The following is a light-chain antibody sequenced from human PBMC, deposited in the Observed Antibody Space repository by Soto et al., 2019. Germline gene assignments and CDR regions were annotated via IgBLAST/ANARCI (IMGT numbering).Light chain of an antibody. CDR1: QTISSW. CDR3: QQTYISPFT. J-gene: IGKJ5*01. CDR2: KAS. Sequence: DIQMTQSPSNLSGSVGDRVNITCRASQTISSWLAWYQKKTGKAPKLLIYKASTLKSGVPSRFSASASGADFTLTLSSLQPEDCATYFGQQTYISPFTFGRPTRLEI. V-gene: IGKV1-5*03.